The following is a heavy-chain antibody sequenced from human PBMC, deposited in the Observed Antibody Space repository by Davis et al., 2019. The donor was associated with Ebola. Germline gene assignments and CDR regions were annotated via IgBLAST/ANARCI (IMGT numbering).Heavy chain of an antibody. CDR1: GFTFGSYA. J-gene: IGHJ4*02. V-gene: IGHV3-23*01. CDR2: ISGSGGYT. Sequence: PWGSLRLSCVASGFTFGSYAMSWVRQAPGKGLEWVSLISGSGGYTYDADSVKGRFTISRDNFKNTLYLQMNSLRAEDTAVYYCAKGVWYSSGWYQDPQLDYWGQGTLVTVSS. CDR3: AKGVWYSSGWYQDPQLDY. D-gene: IGHD6-19*01.